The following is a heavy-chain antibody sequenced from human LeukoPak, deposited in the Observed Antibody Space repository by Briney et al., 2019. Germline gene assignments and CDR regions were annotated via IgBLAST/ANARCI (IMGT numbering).Heavy chain of an antibody. D-gene: IGHD3-22*01. V-gene: IGHV4-59*01. CDR3: ARGDYYDSSGPFDY. CDR1: GGSISSYY. CDR2: IYYSGST. J-gene: IGHJ4*02. Sequence: SSETLSLTCTVSGGSISSYYWSWIRQPPGKGLEWIGYIYYSGSTNYNPSLKSRVTISVDTSKNQFSLKLSSVTAADTAVYYCARGDYYDSSGPFDYWGQGTLVTVSS.